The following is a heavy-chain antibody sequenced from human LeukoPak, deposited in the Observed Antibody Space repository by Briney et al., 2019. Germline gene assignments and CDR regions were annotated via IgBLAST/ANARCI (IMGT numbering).Heavy chain of an antibody. CDR3: ARAGYYDESGDRLYYLEN. CDR2: INPGSGSA. D-gene: IGHD3-22*01. J-gene: IGHJ4*02. V-gene: IGHV1-46*04. Sequence: ASVKVSCKASGYTFTYYYMHWVRQAPGQGLEWVGIINPGSGSAAFAEKLQGRVSLTRDTSTSTAYMELSSLTSEDTAVYHCARAGYYDESGDRLYYLENWGQGTLVTVSS. CDR1: GYTFTYYY.